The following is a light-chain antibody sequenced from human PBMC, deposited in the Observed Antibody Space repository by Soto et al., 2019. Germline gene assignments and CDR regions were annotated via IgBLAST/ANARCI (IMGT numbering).Light chain of an antibody. Sequence: QSPLAQPASASASPGQSITISCTGTSSDVGSYNLVSWYQQHPGKAPKLMIYDVTKRPSGLSNRFSGSQSGNTASLTISGVQAEDEGDYYCCSYAGYSTYGFGTGTKVTVL. CDR2: DVT. V-gene: IGLV2-23*02. CDR1: SSDVGSYNL. CDR3: CSYAGYSTYG. J-gene: IGLJ1*01.